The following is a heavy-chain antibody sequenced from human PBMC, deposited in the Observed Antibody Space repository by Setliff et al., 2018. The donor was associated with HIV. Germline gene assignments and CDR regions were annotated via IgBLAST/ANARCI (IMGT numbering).Heavy chain of an antibody. CDR2: ISGSGYP. Sequence: GGSLRLSCAASGFTFSNFAMSWVRQAPGEGLEWVSSISGSGYPYYADSVKGRFTISRDNSKNTLFLQMNSLRAEDTAVYYCARYYYDRSGTLYAFDIWGQGTMVTVSS. CDR1: GFTFSNFA. V-gene: IGHV3-23*01. J-gene: IGHJ3*02. CDR3: ARYYYDRSGTLYAFDI. D-gene: IGHD3-22*01.